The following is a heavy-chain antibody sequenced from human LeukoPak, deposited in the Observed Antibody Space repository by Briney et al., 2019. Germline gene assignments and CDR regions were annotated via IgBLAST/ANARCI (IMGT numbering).Heavy chain of an antibody. Sequence: GASVKVSCKASGYSFTSHYMHWVRQAPGQGLEWLGLINPSGSSTLYAQKFQGRVTIIADKSTSTAYMELSSLRSEDTAVYYCARAVQVTTGGLFDYWGQGTLVTVSS. J-gene: IGHJ4*02. CDR3: ARAVQVTTGGLFDY. D-gene: IGHD4-17*01. V-gene: IGHV1-46*01. CDR2: INPSGSST. CDR1: GYSFTSHY.